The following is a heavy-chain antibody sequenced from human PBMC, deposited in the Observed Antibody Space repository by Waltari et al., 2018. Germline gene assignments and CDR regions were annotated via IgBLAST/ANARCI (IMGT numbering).Heavy chain of an antibody. CDR3: ARGHGVVVVAPGY. Sequence: QVQLVQSGAEVKKPGASVKVSCKASGYTFTSYDINWGRQATGQGLEWMGWMNPNSGNTGYAKKFQGRVTMTRNTSISTSYMELSSLRSEDTALYYCARGHGVVVVAPGYWGQGTLVTVSS. J-gene: IGHJ4*02. CDR1: GYTFTSYD. CDR2: MNPNSGNT. D-gene: IGHD2-15*01. V-gene: IGHV1-8*01.